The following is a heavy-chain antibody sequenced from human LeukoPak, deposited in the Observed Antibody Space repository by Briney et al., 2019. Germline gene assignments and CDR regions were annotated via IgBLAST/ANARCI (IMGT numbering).Heavy chain of an antibody. V-gene: IGHV1-3*01. CDR1: GYTFTSYA. CDR2: IYAGNGNT. D-gene: IGHD3-10*01. Sequence: GAAVKVSCKASGYTFTSYAMHWVRQAPGQRLEWMGWIYAGNGNTKYSQKFQGRVTITRDTSASTAYMELSSLRSEDTAVYYCARGPYYYGSGSYYFGWFDPWGQGTLVTVSS. J-gene: IGHJ5*02. CDR3: ARGPYYYGSGSYYFGWFDP.